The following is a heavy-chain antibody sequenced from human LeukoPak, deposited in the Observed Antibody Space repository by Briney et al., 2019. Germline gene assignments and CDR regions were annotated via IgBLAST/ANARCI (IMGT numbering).Heavy chain of an antibody. CDR2: IYYSGST. V-gene: IGHV4-39*01. Sequence: SETLSLTCTVSGGSISSSSYYWGWIRQPPGKGLEWIGSIYYSGSTYYNPPLKSRVTISVDTSKNQFSLKLSSVTAADTAVYYCARQWSIAAPLHYYYYYMDVWGKGTTVTVSS. CDR1: GGSISSSSYY. CDR3: ARQWSIAAPLHYYYYYMDV. J-gene: IGHJ6*03. D-gene: IGHD6-6*01.